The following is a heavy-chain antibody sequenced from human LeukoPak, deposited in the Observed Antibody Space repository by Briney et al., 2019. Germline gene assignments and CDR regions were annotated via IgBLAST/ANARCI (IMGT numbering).Heavy chain of an antibody. D-gene: IGHD6-19*01. V-gene: IGHV3-74*01. Sequence: PGGSLRLSCAASGFTFSSHWMHWVRQAPGKGLVWITRINSDGSSTSYADSVKGRFTISRDNAKDTLYLQMNSLRAEDTAVYYCARDPPGSGWHVLPDYWGQGTLVTVSS. CDR3: ARDPPGSGWHVLPDY. J-gene: IGHJ4*02. CDR2: INSDGSST. CDR1: GFTFSSHW.